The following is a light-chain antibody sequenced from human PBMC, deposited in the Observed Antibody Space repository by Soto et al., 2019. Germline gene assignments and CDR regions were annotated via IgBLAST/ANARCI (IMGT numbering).Light chain of an antibody. CDR3: SSYTSTSTLLI. Sequence: QSALTQPASVSGSPGQSITISCTGTSSDVGGYNYVSWYQQHPGKAPKLMIYEVSNRPSGVSYRFSGSKSGYTASLTISGLQAEDEADYYCSSYTSTSTLLIFGTGTKVTVL. V-gene: IGLV2-14*01. CDR1: SSDVGGYNY. CDR2: EVS. J-gene: IGLJ1*01.